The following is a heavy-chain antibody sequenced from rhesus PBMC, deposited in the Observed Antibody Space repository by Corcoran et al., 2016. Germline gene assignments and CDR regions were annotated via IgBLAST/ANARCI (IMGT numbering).Heavy chain of an antibody. CDR2: IYGSGGRT. Sequence: QLQLQESGPGLVKPSETLSVTCAVSGGSIRRNYMSWISTAPGKGLEWIGYIYGSGGRTNYNPSLKSRVTLSVDTSKNQFSLKLSSVTAADTAVYYCARDPDYGAFDYWGQGVLVTVSS. V-gene: IGHV4-169*02. D-gene: IGHD4-29*01. J-gene: IGHJ4*01. CDR1: GGSIRRNY. CDR3: ARDPDYGAFDY.